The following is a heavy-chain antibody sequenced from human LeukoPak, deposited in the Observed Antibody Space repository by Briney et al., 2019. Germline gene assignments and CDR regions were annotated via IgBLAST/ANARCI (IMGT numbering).Heavy chain of an antibody. CDR3: ARMVRGGGFDY. J-gene: IGHJ4*02. CDR2: INHSGST. Sequence: PSETLSLTCAVYGGSFSGYYWSWIRQPPGKGLEWIGEINHSGSTNYNPSLKSRVTISVDTSKNQFSLRLNSMTAADTAVYYCARMVRGGGFDYWGQGTLVTVSS. CDR1: GGSFSGYY. D-gene: IGHD3-10*01. V-gene: IGHV4-34*01.